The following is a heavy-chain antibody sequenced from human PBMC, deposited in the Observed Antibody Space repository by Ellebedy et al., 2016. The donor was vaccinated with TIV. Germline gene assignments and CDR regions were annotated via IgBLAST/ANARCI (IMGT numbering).Heavy chain of an antibody. Sequence: PGGSLRLSCAASGFTFSNYWMTWVRQAPGKGLEWVANIIQDGSPKYYVASVRGRFTISRDNAKNSLYLQMSSLRAEDTAVYYCAGVVYYDRSGYSNWYFDLWGRGTLVTVSS. V-gene: IGHV3-7*01. CDR1: GFTFSNYW. CDR3: AGVVYYDRSGYSNWYFDL. D-gene: IGHD3-22*01. J-gene: IGHJ2*01. CDR2: IIQDGSPK.